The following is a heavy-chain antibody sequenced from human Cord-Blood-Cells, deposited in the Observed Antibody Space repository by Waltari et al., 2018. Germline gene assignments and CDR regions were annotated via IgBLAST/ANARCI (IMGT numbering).Heavy chain of an antibody. CDR2: INHRGST. Sequence: QVQLQQWGAGLLKPSGTLPLTCAVCGWSFSGYYWSRLRPPPGKGLEWSGEINHRGSTNYNPSLKSRVTISVDTSKNQFSLKLSSVTAADTAVYYCARLQSVAGTGAFDIWGQGTMVTVSS. D-gene: IGHD6-19*01. J-gene: IGHJ3*02. CDR1: GWSFSGYY. V-gene: IGHV4-34*01. CDR3: ARLQSVAGTGAFDI.